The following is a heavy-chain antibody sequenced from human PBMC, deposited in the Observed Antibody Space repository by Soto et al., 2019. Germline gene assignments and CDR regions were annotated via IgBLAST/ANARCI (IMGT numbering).Heavy chain of an antibody. CDR1: GYSFTSYW. J-gene: IGHJ4*02. Sequence: GESLKISCKGSGYSFTSYWIGWVRQMPGKGLEWMGIIYPYDSDTRYSPSFQGQVTISVDKSISTAYLQWSSLKAPDTAMYYCARRQNSYGYGLLDYWGQGTLVTVSS. D-gene: IGHD5-18*01. CDR3: ARRQNSYGYGLLDY. V-gene: IGHV5-51*01. CDR2: IYPYDSDT.